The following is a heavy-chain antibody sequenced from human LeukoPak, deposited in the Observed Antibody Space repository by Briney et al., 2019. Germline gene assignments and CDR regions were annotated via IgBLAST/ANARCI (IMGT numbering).Heavy chain of an antibody. CDR2: ISGGGDIT. D-gene: IGHD3-22*01. V-gene: IGHV3-23*01. CDR1: GFNFANHA. CDR3: ARGGLPIIGYYYDY. J-gene: IGHJ4*02. Sequence: GGSLRLSCAASGFNFANHAMSWVRQTPGKGLEWVSAISGGGDITYYADSVKGRFTISRDNSKNTLYLQMNSLRAEDTAVYYCARGGLPIIGYYYDYWGQGTLVTVSS.